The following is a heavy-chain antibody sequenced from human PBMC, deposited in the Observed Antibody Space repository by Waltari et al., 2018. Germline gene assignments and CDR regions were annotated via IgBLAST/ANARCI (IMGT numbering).Heavy chain of an antibody. CDR3: ARLPLNYAVDV. CDR1: GGSISSSTYY. Sequence: QLQLQESGPGLVKPSETLSPTCTVSGGSISSSTYYSGWVRQHPGKGLECIGSIYYSGTTYHNPSLKSRITISIDTSQNQFSLKLYSVTAADKAVYYCARLPLNYAVDVWGQGTTVTVSS. J-gene: IGHJ6*02. CDR2: IYYSGTT. D-gene: IGHD3-9*01. V-gene: IGHV4-39*07.